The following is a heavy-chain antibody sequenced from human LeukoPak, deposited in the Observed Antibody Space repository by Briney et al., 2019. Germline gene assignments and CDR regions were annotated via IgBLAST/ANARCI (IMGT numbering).Heavy chain of an antibody. J-gene: IGHJ4*02. CDR3: ARVMRVGYGSGSYFDY. CDR2: IRYDGSNK. Sequence: PGGSLRLSCAASGFTFSSYGMHWVRQAPGKGLEWVAVIRYDGSNKYYADSVKGRFTISRDNSKNTLYLQMNSLRAEDTAVYYCARVMRVGYGSGSYFDYWGQGTLVTVSS. D-gene: IGHD3-10*01. V-gene: IGHV3-33*01. CDR1: GFTFSSYG.